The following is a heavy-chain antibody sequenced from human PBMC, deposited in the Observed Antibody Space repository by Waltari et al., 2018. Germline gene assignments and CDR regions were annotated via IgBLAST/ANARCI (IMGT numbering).Heavy chain of an antibody. CDR3: ARSLSGYYYYGMDV. CDR1: GGSISSSSYY. D-gene: IGHD3-10*01. Sequence: QLQLQESGPGLVKPSETLSLTCTVSGGSISSSSYYWGWIRQPPGKGLEWIGSIYYSGSTYYNPSRTSRVTISVDPSKNQFSLNLSSVTAADTAVYYCARSLSGYYYYGMDVWGQGTTVTVSS. V-gene: IGHV4-39*07. CDR2: IYYSGST. J-gene: IGHJ6*02.